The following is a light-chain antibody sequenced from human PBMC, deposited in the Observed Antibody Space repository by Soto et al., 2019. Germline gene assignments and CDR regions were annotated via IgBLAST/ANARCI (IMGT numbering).Light chain of an antibody. CDR1: PGVSSY. J-gene: IGKJ1*01. Sequence: EIVLTHSPATLSLSPWEIATLSCRACPGVSSYLALDQQKSGQAPRLLIYDASNRTTGIPARFCGSGSGTDFTLTISSLEPEDFAVYYCQQRSNWPRTFGQGTKVDIK. CDR3: QQRSNWPRT. V-gene: IGKV3-11*01. CDR2: DAS.